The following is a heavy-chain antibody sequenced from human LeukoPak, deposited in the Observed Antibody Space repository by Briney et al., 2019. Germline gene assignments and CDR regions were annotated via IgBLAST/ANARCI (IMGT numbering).Heavy chain of an antibody. CDR1: GFTFSSWW. CDR3: IRVAAYHFDQ. Sequence: GGSLRLSCAASGFTFSSWWMYWVRQVPGEGLVWVSRINTDGTITTYADSVKGRFTISRDNAKSTLYLQMNNLRAEDTAVYYCIRVAAYHFDQWGQGTLVTVSS. D-gene: IGHD6-25*01. J-gene: IGHJ4*02. CDR2: INTDGTIT. V-gene: IGHV3-74*01.